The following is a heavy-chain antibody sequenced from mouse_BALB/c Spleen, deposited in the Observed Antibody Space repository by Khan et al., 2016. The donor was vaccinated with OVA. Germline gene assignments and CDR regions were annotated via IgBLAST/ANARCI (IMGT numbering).Heavy chain of an antibody. Sequence: QMQLEESGPAMVAPSQSLSITCTVSGFSLTNYGVHWVRQPPGKGLEWLGVIWAGGSTNYNSALMSRLSISKDNSKSQVFLKMNSLQTDDTVMYYCARYYGNYGWYFDVWGAGTTVTVSS. CDR3: ARYYGNYGWYFDV. V-gene: IGHV2-9*02. D-gene: IGHD2-1*01. J-gene: IGHJ1*01. CDR2: IWAGGST. CDR1: GFSLTNYG.